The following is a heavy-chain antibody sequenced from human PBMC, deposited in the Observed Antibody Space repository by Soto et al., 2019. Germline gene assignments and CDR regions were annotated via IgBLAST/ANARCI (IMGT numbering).Heavy chain of an antibody. CDR1: GFTFSGPA. V-gene: IGHV3-73*01. CDR2: IRSNTNIYAT. Sequence: PGGSLRLSCAASGFTFSGPAMHWVRQTSGKGLEWVGRIRSNTNIYATAYAASVKGRFTISRDDSKNTAYLQMNSLKTEDTAVYYCTNRPDGKYVDQHWGQGTLVTVSS. CDR3: TNRPDGKYVDQH. J-gene: IGHJ1*01. D-gene: IGHD3-16*01.